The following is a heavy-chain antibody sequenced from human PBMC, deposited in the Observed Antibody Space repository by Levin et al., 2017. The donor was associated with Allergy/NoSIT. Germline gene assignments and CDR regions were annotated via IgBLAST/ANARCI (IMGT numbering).Heavy chain of an antibody. V-gene: IGHV3-7*01. J-gene: IGHJ4*02. CDR1: GFTFSSYW. CDR2: IKQDGSEK. CDR3: ARDLNWNYGVEFDY. D-gene: IGHD1-7*01. Sequence: GGSLRLSCAASGFTFSSYWMSWVRQAPGKGLEWVANIKQDGSEKYYVDSVKGRFTISRDNAKNSLYLQMNSLRAEDTAVYYCARDLNWNYGVEFDYWGQGTLVTVSS.